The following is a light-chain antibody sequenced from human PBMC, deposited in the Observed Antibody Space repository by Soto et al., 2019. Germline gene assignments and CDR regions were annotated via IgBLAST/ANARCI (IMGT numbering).Light chain of an antibody. Sequence: EIVMTQSPATLSVSPGERATLSCRASQSVNINLAWYQQKPGQAPSHLISVASTRATGIPARFSGSGSGTEFTLTISSLQSEDFAVYYCQQYNNWPLTFGGGTKVEIK. V-gene: IGKV3-15*01. J-gene: IGKJ4*01. CDR2: VAS. CDR1: QSVNIN. CDR3: QQYNNWPLT.